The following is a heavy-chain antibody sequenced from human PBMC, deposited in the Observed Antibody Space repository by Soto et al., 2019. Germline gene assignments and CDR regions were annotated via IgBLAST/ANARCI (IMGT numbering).Heavy chain of an antibody. CDR3: ARDRGRDGYNSLYYFDY. Sequence: LRLSCAASGFTFSSYAMHWVRQARGKGLEWVAVISYDGSNKYYADSVKGRFTISRDNSKNTLYLQMNSLRAEDTAVYYCARDRGRDGYNSLYYFDYWGQGTLVTVSS. D-gene: IGHD5-12*01. J-gene: IGHJ4*02. CDR2: ISYDGSNK. CDR1: GFTFSSYA. V-gene: IGHV3-30-3*01.